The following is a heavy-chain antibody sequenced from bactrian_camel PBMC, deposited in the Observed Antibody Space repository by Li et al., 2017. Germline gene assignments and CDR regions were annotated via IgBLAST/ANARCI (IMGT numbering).Heavy chain of an antibody. J-gene: IGHJ6*01. CDR2: TTSNDITT. V-gene: IGHV3S61*01. Sequence: HVQLVESGGGLVQPGGSLRLSCTASGFAVDASDMGWYRQAPGNECEMVSTTSNDITTYYLNSVKGRFTISQDNVKNTVYLQMDSLKPEDTAVYYCVRDPFLDTTPLPWGQGTQVTVS. D-gene: IGHD1*01. CDR1: GFAVDASD. CDR3: VRDPFLDTTPLP.